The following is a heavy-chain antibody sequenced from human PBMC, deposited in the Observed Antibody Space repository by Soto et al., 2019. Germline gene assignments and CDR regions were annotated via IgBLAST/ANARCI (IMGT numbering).Heavy chain of an antibody. CDR2: IYYSGST. Sequence: SETLSLTCSVSGGSISSGVYYWSWIRQHPGKGLEWIGYIYYSGSTYYNPSLKSRVTISVDTSKNQFSLKLSSVTAADTAVYYCASSTPLGYCSSTSCYGYYYYYMDVWGKGTTVTVSS. V-gene: IGHV4-31*03. D-gene: IGHD2-2*01. CDR1: GGSISSGVYY. CDR3: ASSTPLGYCSSTSCYGYYYYYMDV. J-gene: IGHJ6*03.